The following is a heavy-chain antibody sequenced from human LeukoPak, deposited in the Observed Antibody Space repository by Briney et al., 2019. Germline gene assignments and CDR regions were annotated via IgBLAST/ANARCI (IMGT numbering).Heavy chain of an antibody. V-gene: IGHV3-30*02. J-gene: IGHJ6*02. CDR1: GFTFSSYG. D-gene: IGHD3-10*01. CDR2: IQSDGSNK. Sequence: GGSLRLSCAASGFTFSSYGMHWVRQAPGKGLEWVAFIQSDGSNKYYADSVKGRLTISRDSSKNTLYLQMNSLRAEDTAVYYCARALFAGAFYGMDVWGQGTTVTVSS. CDR3: ARALFAGAFYGMDV.